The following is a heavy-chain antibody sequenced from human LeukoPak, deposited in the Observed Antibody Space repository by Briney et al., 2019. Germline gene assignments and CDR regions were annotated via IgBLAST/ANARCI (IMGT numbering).Heavy chain of an antibody. J-gene: IGHJ4*02. CDR3: ARDPPGSGSLLHFEY. D-gene: IGHD5-12*01. Sequence: PGGSLRLSCVASGFTFSSYAMSWVRQAPGKGLEWVSVISGNGGRTYYADSLKGRFTVSRDNAKNPLYLQMNTLRAEDTAVYYCARDPPGSGSLLHFEYWGQGTVVTVSS. V-gene: IGHV3-23*01. CDR2: ISGNGGRT. CDR1: GFTFSSYA.